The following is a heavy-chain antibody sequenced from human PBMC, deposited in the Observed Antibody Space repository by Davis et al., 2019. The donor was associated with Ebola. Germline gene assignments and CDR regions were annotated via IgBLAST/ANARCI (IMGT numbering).Heavy chain of an antibody. J-gene: IGHJ4*02. CDR3: ARVLLWFGELVEPLFDY. Sequence: MPGGSLRLSCTVSGGSISSFSWSWIRQSPGKGLEWIGYIYDRGSTKYNPSLKSRVTISIDTSKNQFSLKLSSVTAADTAVYYCARVLLWFGELVEPLFDYWGQGTLVTVSP. CDR2: IYDRGST. D-gene: IGHD3-10*01. CDR1: GGSISSFS. V-gene: IGHV4-59*12.